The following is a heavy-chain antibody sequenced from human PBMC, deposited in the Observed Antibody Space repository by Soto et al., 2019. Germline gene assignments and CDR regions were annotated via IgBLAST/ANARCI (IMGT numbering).Heavy chain of an antibody. CDR1: VFTFSSYV. D-gene: IGHD3-22*01. J-gene: IGHJ4*02. V-gene: IGHV3-23*01. CDR3: AHRNYYESRGYYYYFDY. CDR2: ISGSGGST. Sequence: GGSLRLSCAASVFTFSSYVMSWVRQAPGKGLEWVSGISGSGGSTYYADSVKGRFTISRDNSKNTLYLQMNSLRAEDTAVYYCAHRNYYESRGYYYYFDYWGQGTLVTVSS.